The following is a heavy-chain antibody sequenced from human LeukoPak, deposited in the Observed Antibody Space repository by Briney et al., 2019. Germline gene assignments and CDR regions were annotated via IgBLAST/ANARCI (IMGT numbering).Heavy chain of an antibody. CDR3: ARYASGYGSFDY. J-gene: IGHJ4*02. D-gene: IGHD5-12*01. Sequence: GASVKVSCKASGYIFTAYYLHWVRQAPGQGLEWMGWINPDSGDTKFAQKFQVRVTMTRDTSTSTAYMELSRLTSDDAAVYYCARYASGYGSFDYWGQGTLVTVSS. CDR1: GYIFTAYY. CDR2: INPDSGDT. V-gene: IGHV1-2*02.